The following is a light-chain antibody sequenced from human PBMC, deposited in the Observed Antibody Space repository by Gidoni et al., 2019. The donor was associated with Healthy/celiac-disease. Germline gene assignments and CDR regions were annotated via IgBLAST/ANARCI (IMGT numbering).Light chain of an antibody. V-gene: IGKV1-9*01. CDR2: AAS. CDR3: QQLNSYPRWT. J-gene: IGKJ1*01. Sequence: DIQLTQSPSFLSASVGDRVTITCRASQGISSYLAWYQQKPGKAPKLLIYAASPLQSGVPSRFSGSGSGTEFTLTISSLQPEDFATYYCQQLNSYPRWTFGQGTKVEI. CDR1: QGISSY.